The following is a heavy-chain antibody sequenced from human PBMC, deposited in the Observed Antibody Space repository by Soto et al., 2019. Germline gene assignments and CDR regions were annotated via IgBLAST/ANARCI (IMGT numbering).Heavy chain of an antibody. D-gene: IGHD3-16*01. CDR2: IIPILETP. CDR1: GYTFTSYA. J-gene: IGHJ5*02. CDR3: ARERGGGFSS. Sequence: QVQLVQSGAEVKKPGASVKVSCKASGYTFTSYAISWVRQAPGQGPEWMGGIIPILETPNYAQKFQGRVTITADESTTTAHMELSSLRSEDTAIYYCARERGGGFSSWGQGTLVTVSS. V-gene: IGHV1-69*13.